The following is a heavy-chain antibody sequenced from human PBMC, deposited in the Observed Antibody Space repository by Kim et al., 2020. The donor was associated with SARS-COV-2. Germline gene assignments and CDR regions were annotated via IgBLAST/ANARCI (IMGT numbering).Heavy chain of an antibody. CDR2: ISSSGSTI. CDR3: ARFEDSSSWPPVYYYGMDV. Sequence: GGSLRLSCAASGFTFSSYEMNWVRQAPGKGLEWVSYISSSGSTIYYADSVKGRFTISRDNAKNSLYLQMNSLRAEDTAVYYCARFEDSSSWPPVYYYGMDVWGQGTTVPVSS. V-gene: IGHV3-48*03. D-gene: IGHD6-13*01. J-gene: IGHJ6*02. CDR1: GFTFSSYE.